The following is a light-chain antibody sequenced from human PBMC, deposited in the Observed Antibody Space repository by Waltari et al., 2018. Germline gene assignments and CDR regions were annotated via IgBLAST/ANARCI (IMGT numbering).Light chain of an antibody. CDR3: QQYDSIVLT. CDR1: QSVSNNF. Sequence: EIVLTQSPGTLSLSPGERATLSCRASQSVSNNFLNWYQQKPGKAPRLLIYGASSRATGIPDRFSGSGSGTDFTLTISRLEPEDFAVYYCQQYDSIVLTFGGGTKVEI. J-gene: IGKJ4*01. CDR2: GAS. V-gene: IGKV3-20*01.